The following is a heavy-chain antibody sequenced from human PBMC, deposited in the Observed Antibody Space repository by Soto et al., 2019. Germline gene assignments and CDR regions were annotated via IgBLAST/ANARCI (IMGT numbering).Heavy chain of an antibody. D-gene: IGHD6-6*01. CDR2: IIPIFGTA. CDR3: ALGVRQLVPSDY. J-gene: IGHJ4*02. V-gene: IGHV1-69*01. CDR1: GGTFSSYA. Sequence: QVQLVQSGAEVKKPGSSVKVSCKASGGTFSSYAISWVRQAPGQGLEWMGGIIPIFGTANYAQKFQGRVTSTADESTSTSYMELSSLRSEATAVYYCALGVRQLVPSDYWGQGTLVTVAS.